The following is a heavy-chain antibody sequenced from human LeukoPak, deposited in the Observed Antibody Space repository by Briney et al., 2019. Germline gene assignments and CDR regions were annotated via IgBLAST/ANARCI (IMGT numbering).Heavy chain of an antibody. V-gene: IGHV4-59*01. Sequence: PSETLSLTCTVSGGSISSYYWSWIRQPPGKGLEWIGYIYYSGSTNYNPSLKGRVTISVDTSKNQFSLKLSSVTAADTAVYYCARGTPRFYDFWSGYPSWFDPWGQGTLVTVSS. CDR2: IYYSGST. CDR1: GGSISSYY. D-gene: IGHD3-3*01. J-gene: IGHJ5*02. CDR3: ARGTPRFYDFWSGYPSWFDP.